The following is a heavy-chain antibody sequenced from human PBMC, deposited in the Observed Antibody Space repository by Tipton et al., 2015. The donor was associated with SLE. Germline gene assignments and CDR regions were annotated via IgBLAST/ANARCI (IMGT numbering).Heavy chain of an antibody. CDR3: ARAKLAVAGALYFDY. CDR1: GGSISSHY. CDR2: INHSGST. V-gene: IGHV4-34*01. Sequence: TLSLTCTVSGGSISSHYWSWIRQPPGKGLEWIGEINHSGSTNYNPSLKSRVTISVDTSKNQFSLKLSSVTAADTAVYYCARAKLAVAGALYFDYWGQGTLVTVSS. J-gene: IGHJ4*02. D-gene: IGHD6-19*01.